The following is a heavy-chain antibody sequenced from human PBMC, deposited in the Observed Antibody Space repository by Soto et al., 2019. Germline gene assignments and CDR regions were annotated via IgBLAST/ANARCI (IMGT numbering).Heavy chain of an antibody. V-gene: IGHV4-59*01. CDR1: GGSXSSYY. Sequence: SETLSLTCTVSGGSXSSYYWSWIRQPPGKGLEWIGYMYYSGSTNYNPSLKSRVTISVDTSKNQFSLKLSSVTAADTAVYYCARGGYQSIDYWGQGTLVTVSS. CDR3: ARGGYQSIDY. D-gene: IGHD5-12*01. CDR2: MYYSGST. J-gene: IGHJ4*02.